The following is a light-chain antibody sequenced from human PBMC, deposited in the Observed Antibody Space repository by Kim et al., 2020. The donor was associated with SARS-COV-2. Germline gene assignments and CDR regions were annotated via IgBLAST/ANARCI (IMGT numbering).Light chain of an antibody. V-gene: IGLV1-47*01. Sequence: GQSVTISCSGSMSNIGNNLVYWYQQLPGAAPKLLVYRNHERPSGVPDRFSGSKSDTSASLAITGLRSADEADYYCASWDDGLNGPVFGGGTQLTVL. CDR2: RNH. CDR3: ASWDDGLNGPV. J-gene: IGLJ3*02. CDR1: MSNIGNNL.